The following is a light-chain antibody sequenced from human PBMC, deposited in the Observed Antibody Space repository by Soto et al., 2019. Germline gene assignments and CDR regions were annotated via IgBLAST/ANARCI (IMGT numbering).Light chain of an antibody. J-gene: IGKJ4*01. Sequence: EIVLTQSPCTLSLSPGERATLSCRASQSISTSYLALYQQKPGQAPRLLIYGASSTATGIPDRFSGSGSGADFTRTISRLATEDFAVYYCQQYGSVPLNFGGGTKVESK. CDR2: GAS. V-gene: IGKV3-20*01. CDR1: QSISTSY. CDR3: QQYGSVPLN.